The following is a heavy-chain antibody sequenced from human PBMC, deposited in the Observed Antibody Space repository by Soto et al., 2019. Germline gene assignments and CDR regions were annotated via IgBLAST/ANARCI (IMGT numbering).Heavy chain of an antibody. CDR2: INWNSGSI. Sequence: SLRLSCAASGFTFDYYAMHWVRQVPGKGLEWVSGINWNSGSIGYGDSVKGRFAISRDNAKNSLRLQMNSLSAEDTAFYYCVKDESINWYSGHFRHWGQGTLVTVSS. CDR1: GFTFDYYA. D-gene: IGHD6-13*01. V-gene: IGHV3-9*01. CDR3: VKDESINWYSGHFRH. J-gene: IGHJ1*01.